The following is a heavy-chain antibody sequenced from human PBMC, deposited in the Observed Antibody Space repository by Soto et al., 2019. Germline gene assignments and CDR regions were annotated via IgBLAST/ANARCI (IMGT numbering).Heavy chain of an antibody. CDR2: IYSGGAT. CDR3: ARERYYDSSGLFDY. V-gene: IGHV3-66*01. CDR1: GFTVSSNY. J-gene: IGHJ4*02. Sequence: GGSLRLSSAASGFTVSSNYMSWVRQAPGKGLEWVSVIYSGGATYYADSVKGRFTISRDNSKNTLYLQMNSLRAEDTVVYYCARERYYDSSGLFDYWGQGTLVTVSS. D-gene: IGHD3-22*01.